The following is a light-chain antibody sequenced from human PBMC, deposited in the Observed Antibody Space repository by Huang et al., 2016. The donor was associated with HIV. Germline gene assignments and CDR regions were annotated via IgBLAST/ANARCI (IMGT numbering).Light chain of an antibody. CDR3: QQYHSSWT. CDR2: AAS. J-gene: IGKJ1*01. Sequence: DLQMTQSPLSLSASVGDRVTITCRASQGIRYSLAWYQQKPGKAPKILVYAASRLEIWVPSWFSGSGSGTNFTITISSLQPEDVATYYCQQYHSSWTFGQGTKVEIK. V-gene: IGKV1-NL1*01. CDR1: QGIRYS.